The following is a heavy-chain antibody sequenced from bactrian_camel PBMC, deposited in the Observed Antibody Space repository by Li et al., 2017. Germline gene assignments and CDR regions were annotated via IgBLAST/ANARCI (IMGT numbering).Heavy chain of an antibody. CDR1: GYISSRHC. CDR3: AAGTRIIVGDYCDGITT. V-gene: IGHV3S31*01. CDR2: IRRDGDE. D-gene: IGHD3*01. Sequence: VQLVESGGGSVQAGGSLRLSCTHSGYISSRHCMGWFRQAPGKAREGIVGIRRDGDEYYAGSVKGRFTISQDNAKNIIYLQMSSLTPDDTAMYYCAAGTRIIVGDYCDGITTWGQGTQVTVS. J-gene: IGHJ6*01.